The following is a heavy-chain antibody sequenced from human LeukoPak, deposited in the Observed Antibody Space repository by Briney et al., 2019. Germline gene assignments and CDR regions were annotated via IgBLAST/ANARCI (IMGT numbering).Heavy chain of an antibody. Sequence: GGSLRLSCAASGFTFNYAWMSWVRQVPGKGLEWVGQTVSEIDGGTTDYAASVKGRFTISRDDSKSTLYLQMNSLKIEDTAVYYCTTDEDWNYARKDVWGQGATVIVSS. CDR1: GFTFNYAW. CDR2: TVSEIDGGTT. D-gene: IGHD1-7*01. V-gene: IGHV3-15*04. J-gene: IGHJ6*02. CDR3: TTDEDWNYARKDV.